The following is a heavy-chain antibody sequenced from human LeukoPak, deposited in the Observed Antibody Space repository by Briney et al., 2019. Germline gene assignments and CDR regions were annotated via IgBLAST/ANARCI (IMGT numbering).Heavy chain of an antibody. CDR1: GFAFSGYS. J-gene: IGHJ6*03. D-gene: IGHD3-9*01. CDR3: ARSPRRVFYDILTGSRLYYYYYMDV. CDR2: MNEYGSEI. V-gene: IGHV3-7*01. Sequence: GGSLRLSCAVSGFAFSGYSMSWVRQAPGKGLEWVAKMNEYGSEIFYLDSVKGRFTISRDNAKNSLYLQMNSLRAEDTAVYYCARSPRRVFYDILTGSRLYYYYYMDVWGKGTTVTISS.